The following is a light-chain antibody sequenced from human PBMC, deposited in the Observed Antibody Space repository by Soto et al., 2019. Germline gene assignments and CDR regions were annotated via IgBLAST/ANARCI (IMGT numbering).Light chain of an antibody. CDR3: QQYNNWPLIT. V-gene: IGKV3-15*01. CDR1: QSVSSY. CDR2: GTS. J-gene: IGKJ5*01. Sequence: VLTQSPATLSLSPGERATLSCRASQSVSSYLAWYQQKPGQAPRLLIYGTSIRATGVPATFSGGGSGTEFTLTISGLQSEDFAVYYCQQYNNWPLITFGQGTRLEIK.